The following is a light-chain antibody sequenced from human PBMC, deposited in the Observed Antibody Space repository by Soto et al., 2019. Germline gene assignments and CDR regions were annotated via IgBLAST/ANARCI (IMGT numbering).Light chain of an antibody. V-gene: IGLV2-8*01. CDR2: EVS. CDR3: VSYTIKKNVI. Sequence: QSVLTQPPSASGSPGQSVTISCTGTSSDVGAYNYVSWYQRHPGKAPKLLIYEVSKWPSGVPDRFSGSKSGNTASLTVSGLQADDEADYYCVSYTIKKNVIFGGGTKLTVL. CDR1: SSDVGAYNY. J-gene: IGLJ2*01.